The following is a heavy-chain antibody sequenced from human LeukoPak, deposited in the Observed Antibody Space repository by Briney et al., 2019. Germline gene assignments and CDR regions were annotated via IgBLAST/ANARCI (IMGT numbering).Heavy chain of an antibody. J-gene: IGHJ5*02. V-gene: IGHV3-33*01. CDR2: IWYDGSRK. D-gene: IGHD4/OR15-4a*01. CDR1: GFTFSTYA. CDR3: ARALGASSPTNWFDP. Sequence: GGSLRLSCTASGFTFSTYAIHWVRQAPGKGLEWLALIWYDGSRKYYADSVKGRFTISRDNSKDTLYLQMNDLRADDTALYYCARALGASSPTNWFDPWGQGTLVTVSS.